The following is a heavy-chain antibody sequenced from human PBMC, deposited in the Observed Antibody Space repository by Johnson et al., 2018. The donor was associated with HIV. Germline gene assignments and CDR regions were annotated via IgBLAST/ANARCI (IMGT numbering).Heavy chain of an antibody. D-gene: IGHD4-17*01. J-gene: IGHJ3*02. CDR3: ARSMTTVTVAFDI. Sequence: VQLVQSGGGVVQPGRSLRLSCAASGFTFSSYAMHWVRQAPGKGLEWVAVISYDGSNNYYADSVKGRFTISRDNSKNTLYLQMNSLRAEDTAVYYCARSMTTVTVAFDIWGQGTMVTVSS. V-gene: IGHV3-30-3*01. CDR1: GFTFSSYA. CDR2: ISYDGSNN.